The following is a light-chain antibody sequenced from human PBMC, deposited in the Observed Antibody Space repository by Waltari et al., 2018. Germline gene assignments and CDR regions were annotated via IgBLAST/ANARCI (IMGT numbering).Light chain of an antibody. V-gene: IGKV1-5*03. Sequence: DIQMTQSPSTLSASVGDRVTTTCRTSESISTWLAWYQRKPGKAPTDLIFQASSLEGDVPSRFSGSGSGTAFTLTISSLQPDDFATYYCQQYKTKYTFGQGTRLEIK. CDR1: ESISTW. J-gene: IGKJ2*01. CDR2: QAS. CDR3: QQYKTKYT.